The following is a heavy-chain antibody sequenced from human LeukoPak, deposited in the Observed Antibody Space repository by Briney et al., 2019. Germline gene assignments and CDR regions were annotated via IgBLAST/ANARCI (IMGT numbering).Heavy chain of an antibody. Sequence: GGSLRLSCAASGFTFSTYVMHWVRQAPGKGLQWVAVILYDGSNKYFADSVKGRFIISRDNSKNTLYLQMNSLRAEDTAVYYCAKDMVRGVITTNDYWGQGTLVTVSS. CDR1: GFTFSTYV. CDR3: AKDMVRGVITTNDY. D-gene: IGHD3-10*01. CDR2: ILYDGSNK. V-gene: IGHV3-30*07. J-gene: IGHJ4*02.